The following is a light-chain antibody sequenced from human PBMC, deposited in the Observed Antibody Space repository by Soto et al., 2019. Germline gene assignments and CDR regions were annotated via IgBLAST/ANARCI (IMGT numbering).Light chain of an antibody. Sequence: QSVLTQPASVSGSPGQSITISCTGISSDVGGYNYVSWYQQHPGKAPKLMIYEVSNRPSGVSNRFSSSKSDNTASLTISGLQAEDEADYYCSSYTSFSTYVFGTGTKVT. CDR3: SSYTSFSTYV. CDR2: EVS. J-gene: IGLJ1*01. V-gene: IGLV2-14*01. CDR1: SSDVGGYNY.